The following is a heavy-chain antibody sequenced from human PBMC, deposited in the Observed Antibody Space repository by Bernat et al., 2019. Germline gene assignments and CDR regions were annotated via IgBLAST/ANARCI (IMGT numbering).Heavy chain of an antibody. CDR2: ISYDGSNK. V-gene: IGHV3-30*01. CDR3: ARVPFLGIAACKGVGDFDI. J-gene: IGHJ3*02. Sequence: EFTFSSYAMHLVRQAPGNGLEWVAVISYDGSNKYYADSVKGRFTISRDKSKNTLYLQMNSMSDEDTAVYYCARVPFLGIAACKGVGDFDIW. CDR1: EFTFSSYA. D-gene: IGHD6-13*01.